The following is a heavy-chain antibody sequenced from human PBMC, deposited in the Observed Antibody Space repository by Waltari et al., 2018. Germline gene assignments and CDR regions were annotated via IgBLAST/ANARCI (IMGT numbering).Heavy chain of an antibody. J-gene: IGHJ4*02. CDR2: INQSGST. Sequence: QVQLQQWGAGLLKPSETLSLTCAVYGGSFSGYYWSWIRQPPGKGLEWIGEINQSGSTNYNPSRKSRVSIAVDTSKNQFSLKLSSVTAADTAVYYCARGPTYYYGSRDPWGYWGQGTLVTVSS. D-gene: IGHD3-10*01. CDR1: GGSFSGYY. CDR3: ARGPTYYYGSRDPWGY. V-gene: IGHV4-34*01.